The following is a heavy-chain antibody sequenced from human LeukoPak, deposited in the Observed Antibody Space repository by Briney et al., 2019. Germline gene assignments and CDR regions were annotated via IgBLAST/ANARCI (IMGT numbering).Heavy chain of an antibody. J-gene: IGHJ3*02. Sequence: GGSLRLSCAASGFTFTSYWMHWVRQAPGKGVVWVSRVNSDGSSTRYADSVKGRFTISRDNAKNTLYLQMNSLRAEDTAVYYCAKDGRSDGAFDIWGQGTMVTVSS. V-gene: IGHV3-74*01. CDR2: VNSDGSST. D-gene: IGHD1-26*01. CDR3: AKDGRSDGAFDI. CDR1: GFTFTSYW.